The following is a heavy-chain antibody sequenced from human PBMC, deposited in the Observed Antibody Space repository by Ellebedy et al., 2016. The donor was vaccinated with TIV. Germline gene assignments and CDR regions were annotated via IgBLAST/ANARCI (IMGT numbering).Heavy chain of an antibody. Sequence: AASVKVSCKASGYTFTSYGISWVRQAPGQGLEWMGWISAYNGDTNYAQKFQGRVTMTTDTSTSTAYMELRSLRSDDTAVYYCARDLRIVGATIGAFDIWGQGTMVTVSS. CDR2: ISAYNGDT. CDR1: GYTFTSYG. V-gene: IGHV1-18*01. CDR3: ARDLRIVGATIGAFDI. D-gene: IGHD1-26*01. J-gene: IGHJ3*02.